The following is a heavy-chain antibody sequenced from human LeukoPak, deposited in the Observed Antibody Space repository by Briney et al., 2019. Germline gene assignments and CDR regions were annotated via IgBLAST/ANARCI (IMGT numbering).Heavy chain of an antibody. CDR2: IYYSGST. Sequence: SETLSLTCTVSGGSISSYYWSWIRQPPGKGLEWIGYIYYSGSTYYNPSLKSRVTISVDTSKNQFSLKLSSVTAADTAVYYCARDNGSGSYFDYWGQGTLVTVSS. J-gene: IGHJ4*02. D-gene: IGHD3-10*01. CDR3: ARDNGSGSYFDY. V-gene: IGHV4-59*06. CDR1: GGSISSYY.